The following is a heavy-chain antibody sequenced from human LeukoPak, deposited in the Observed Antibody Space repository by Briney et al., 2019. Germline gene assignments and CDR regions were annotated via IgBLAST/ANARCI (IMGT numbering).Heavy chain of an antibody. Sequence: ASVKVSCKASGYTFTSYYMHWVRQAPGQGLEWMGIINPSGGSTSYAQKFQGRVTMTRDTSTSTVYMELSSLRSEDTAVYYCAQGGAVWDAFDIWAKGQWSPSLQ. CDR3: AQGGAVWDAFDI. V-gene: IGHV1-46*01. CDR1: GYTFTSYY. D-gene: IGHD6-19*01. CDR2: INPSGGST. J-gene: IGHJ3*02.